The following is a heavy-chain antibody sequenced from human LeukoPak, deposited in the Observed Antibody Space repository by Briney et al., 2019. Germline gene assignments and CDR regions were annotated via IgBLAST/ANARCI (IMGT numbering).Heavy chain of an antibody. J-gene: IGHJ4*02. D-gene: IGHD2-2*01. CDR2: INPNSGGT. CDR3: ARPYCSSTSCYYVY. CDR1: GYTLTGYY. Sequence: ASVKVSCKASGYTLTGYYMHWVRQAPGQGLEWVGWINPNSGGTSYAQKFQGRVTMTMDTSISTAYMELSRLRSDDTAVYYCARPYCSSTSCYYVYWGQGTLVTVSS. V-gene: IGHV1-2*02.